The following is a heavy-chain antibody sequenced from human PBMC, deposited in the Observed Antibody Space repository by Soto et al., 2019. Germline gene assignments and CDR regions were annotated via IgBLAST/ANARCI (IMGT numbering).Heavy chain of an antibody. Sequence: QVQLQESGPGLVKPSQTLSLTCTVSGGSISSSGYYWSWFRQHPGKGLEWIGYIYYSGSTYYSPSLKSRVTISVDTSKNQFSLKLSYVTAADTAVYYCARVTTIFGVVMDVWGQGTTVTVSS. J-gene: IGHJ6*02. CDR1: GGSISSSGYY. CDR3: ARVTTIFGVVMDV. D-gene: IGHD3-3*01. V-gene: IGHV4-31*03. CDR2: IYYSGST.